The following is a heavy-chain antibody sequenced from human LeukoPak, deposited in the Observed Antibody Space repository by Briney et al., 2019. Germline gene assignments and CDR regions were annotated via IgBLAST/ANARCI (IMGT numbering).Heavy chain of an antibody. J-gene: IGHJ4*02. Sequence: SVKVSCKASGGTFSSYAISWMRQAPGQGLEWMGGIIPIFGTANYAQKFQGRVTITADESTSTAYMELSSLRSEDTAVYYCASPYDSSGYYWVYWGQGTLVTVSS. D-gene: IGHD3-22*01. CDR2: IIPIFGTA. V-gene: IGHV1-69*13. CDR3: ASPYDSSGYYWVY. CDR1: GGTFSSYA.